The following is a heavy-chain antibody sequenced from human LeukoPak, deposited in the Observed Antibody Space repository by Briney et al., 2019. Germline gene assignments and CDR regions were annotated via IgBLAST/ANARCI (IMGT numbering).Heavy chain of an antibody. D-gene: IGHD1-26*01. CDR1: GYTFTGYY. Sequence: ASVKVSCKASGYTFTGYYMHWVRQAPGQGLEWMGWINPNSGGTNYAQKFQGRVTMTRDTSISTAYMELSSLRSEDTAVYYCARDPPQGLGATVGDYWGQGTLVTVSS. CDR3: ARDPPQGLGATVGDY. CDR2: INPNSGGT. V-gene: IGHV1-2*02. J-gene: IGHJ4*02.